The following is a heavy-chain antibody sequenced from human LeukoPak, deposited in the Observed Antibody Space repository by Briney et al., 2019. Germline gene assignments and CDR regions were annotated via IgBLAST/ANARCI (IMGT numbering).Heavy chain of an antibody. J-gene: IGHJ5*02. Sequence: GGSLRLSCAASGFSFSSYAMNWVRQAPGKGLEWVSSISGSGGSTYYADSVKGRFTISSDNSKNTLYLQMNSLRAEDTAVYYCAKARYMGGGNYPTNNWFDPWGQGTLVTVSS. CDR1: GFSFSSYA. CDR3: AKARYMGGGNYPTNNWFDP. CDR2: ISGSGGST. V-gene: IGHV3-23*01. D-gene: IGHD1-26*01.